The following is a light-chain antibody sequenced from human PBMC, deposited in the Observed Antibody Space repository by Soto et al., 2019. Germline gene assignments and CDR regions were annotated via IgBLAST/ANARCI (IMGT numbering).Light chain of an antibody. J-gene: IGKJ4*01. CDR3: QKHTTAPPT. CDR2: ATS. CDR1: QDISNS. V-gene: IGKV1-27*01. Sequence: DIQMTQSPSSLSASVGDRVTITCRASQDISNSLAWYQQKPGEVPKVLLYATSILQSGVLARFSGSGSGTDVALTIRSLQHEDVATYYCQKHTTAPPTFGEGNKVEI.